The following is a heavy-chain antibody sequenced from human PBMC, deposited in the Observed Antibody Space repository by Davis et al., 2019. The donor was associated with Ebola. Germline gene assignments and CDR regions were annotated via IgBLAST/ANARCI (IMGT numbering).Heavy chain of an antibody. CDR1: GFTFSSYG. CDR2: IWYDGSNK. Sequence: GGSLRLSCAASGFTFSSYGMHWVRQAPGKGLEWVAVIWYDGSNKYYADSVKGRFTIPRDNSKNTLYLQMNSLRAEDTAVYYCAREDIVVVPAARTWGYYYYGMDVWGQGTTVTVSS. D-gene: IGHD2-2*01. CDR3: AREDIVVVPAARTWGYYYYGMDV. J-gene: IGHJ6*02. V-gene: IGHV3-33*01.